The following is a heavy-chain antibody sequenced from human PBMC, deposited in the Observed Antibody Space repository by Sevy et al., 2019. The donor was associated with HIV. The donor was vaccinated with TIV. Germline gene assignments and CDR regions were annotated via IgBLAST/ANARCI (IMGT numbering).Heavy chain of an antibody. CDR1: GFTFSSYE. CDR2: ISSSGSTI. Sequence: GGSLRLSCAASGFTFSSYEMNWVRQAPGKGLEWVSYISSSGSTIYYADSVKGRFTISRDNAKNSLYLQMNSLRAEDTAVYYCVREAGSGYYGSGSYINNDAFDIWGQGTMVTVSS. V-gene: IGHV3-48*03. J-gene: IGHJ3*02. D-gene: IGHD3-10*01. CDR3: VREAGSGYYGSGSYINNDAFDI.